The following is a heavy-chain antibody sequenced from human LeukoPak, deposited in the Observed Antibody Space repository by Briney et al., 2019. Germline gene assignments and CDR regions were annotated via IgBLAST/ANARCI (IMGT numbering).Heavy chain of an antibody. V-gene: IGHV4-30-4*08. Sequence: TPSQTLSLTSTVSGGSISSGDYYWSWVRQPPGKGLESIGYIYYSGSTYYNPSLKSRVTISVDTSKNQFSLKLSSVTAADTAVYYCARSLPRYSSSWPPTYYYYMDVWGKGTTVTVSS. CDR1: GGSISSGDYY. CDR3: ARSLPRYSSSWPPTYYYYMDV. J-gene: IGHJ6*03. CDR2: IYYSGST. D-gene: IGHD6-13*01.